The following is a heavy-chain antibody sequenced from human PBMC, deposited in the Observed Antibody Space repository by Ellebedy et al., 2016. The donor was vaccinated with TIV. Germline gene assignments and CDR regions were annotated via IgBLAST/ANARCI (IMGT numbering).Heavy chain of an antibody. Sequence: ASVKVSCXASGGTFSSYAISWVRQATGQGLEWMGWMNPNSGNTGYAQKFQGRVTMTRNTSISTAYMELSSLRSEDTAVYYCARGATPRTYYAFDIWGQGTMVTVSS. D-gene: IGHD2-15*01. CDR2: MNPNSGNT. J-gene: IGHJ3*02. CDR3: ARGATPRTYYAFDI. V-gene: IGHV1-8*02. CDR1: GGTFSSYA.